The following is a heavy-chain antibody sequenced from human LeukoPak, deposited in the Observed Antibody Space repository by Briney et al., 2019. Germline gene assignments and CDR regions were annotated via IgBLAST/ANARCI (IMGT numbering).Heavy chain of an antibody. Sequence: ASVKVSCKASGYTFTSYGISWVRQAPGQGLEWMGWISDYNGNTNYAQRLQGRVTMTTDTSTSTAYMVVGSLRSDDTAVYYCARVVVVAAGNWFDPWGQGTLVTVSS. J-gene: IGHJ5*02. CDR2: ISDYNGNT. V-gene: IGHV1-18*01. D-gene: IGHD2-15*01. CDR3: ARVVVVAAGNWFDP. CDR1: GYTFTSYG.